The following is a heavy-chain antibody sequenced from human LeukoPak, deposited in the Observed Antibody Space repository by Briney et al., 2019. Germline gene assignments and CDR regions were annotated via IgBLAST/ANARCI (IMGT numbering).Heavy chain of an antibody. D-gene: IGHD6-19*01. CDR3: ASRIAVAGPDY. CDR1: GGSISSSNYY. V-gene: IGHV4-39*07. CDR2: INYSGTT. J-gene: IGHJ4*02. Sequence: SETLSLTCIVSGGSISSSNYYWGWIRQPPGKGLEWIGSINYSGTTYYNPSLKNRVTISIDTSKNQFSLRLGSVAAADTAVYYCASRIAVAGPDYWGQGTLVTVSS.